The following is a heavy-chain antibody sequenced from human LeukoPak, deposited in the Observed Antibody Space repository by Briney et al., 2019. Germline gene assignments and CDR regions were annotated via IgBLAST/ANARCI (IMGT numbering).Heavy chain of an antibody. J-gene: IGHJ5*02. CDR1: GGSISSYY. V-gene: IGHV4-59*08. Sequence: PSETLSLTCTVSGGSISSYYWSWIRQPPGKGLEWIGYIYYSGSTNYNPSLKSRVTISVDTSKNQFSLKLSSVTAADTAVYYCARLGDRWLVKGFDPWGQGTLVTVSS. CDR2: IYYSGST. CDR3: ARLGDRWLVKGFDP. D-gene: IGHD6-19*01.